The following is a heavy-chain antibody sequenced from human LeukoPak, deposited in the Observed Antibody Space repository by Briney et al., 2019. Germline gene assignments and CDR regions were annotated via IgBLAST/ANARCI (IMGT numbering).Heavy chain of an antibody. J-gene: IGHJ4*02. CDR3: ARSPPNWGYDY. D-gene: IGHD7-27*01. CDR2: MSPNSGDT. V-gene: IGHV1-8*01. CDR1: GYTFTSYD. Sequence: ASVKVSCKASGYTFTSYDFNWVRQATGQRPEWMGWMSPNSGDTGYAQKFQDRVTMTRNTSISTAYMELSSLRSDDTAVYYCARSPPNWGYDYWGPGTLVTVSS.